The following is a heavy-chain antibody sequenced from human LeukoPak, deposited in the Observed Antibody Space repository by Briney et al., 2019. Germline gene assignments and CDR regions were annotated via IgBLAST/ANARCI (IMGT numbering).Heavy chain of an antibody. CDR1: GYTFTTYG. Sequence: ASVKVSCKASGYTFTTYGISWVRQAPGQGLEWMGWISAYNGNTNYAQKLQGRVTMTTDTSTSTAYMELRSLRSDDTAVYYCARAPSVTIFGVDKKRWYFDYWGQRTLVTVSS. CDR2: ISAYNGNT. D-gene: IGHD3-3*01. CDR3: ARAPSVTIFGVDKKRWYFDY. V-gene: IGHV1-18*01. J-gene: IGHJ4*02.